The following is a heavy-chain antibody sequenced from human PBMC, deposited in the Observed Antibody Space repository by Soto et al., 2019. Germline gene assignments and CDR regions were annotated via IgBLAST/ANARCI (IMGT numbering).Heavy chain of an antibody. Sequence: SETLSLTCDVSCYSMTSGFYWGWIRQTPGKGLEWIGSVYHSGATYYNPSLQSRVSTSVDTSKSQFSLKLISATAADTGTYYCARERSFARPAGWFEPWGQGTQVTVSS. J-gene: IGHJ5*02. CDR1: CYSMTSGFY. V-gene: IGHV4-38-2*02. CDR3: ARERSFARPAGWFEP. CDR2: VYHSGAT. D-gene: IGHD6-13*01.